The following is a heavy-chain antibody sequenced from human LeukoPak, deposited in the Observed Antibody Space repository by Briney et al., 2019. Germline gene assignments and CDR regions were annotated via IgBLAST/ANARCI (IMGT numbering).Heavy chain of an antibody. J-gene: IGHJ4*02. D-gene: IGHD3-10*01. CDR3: ARVPNALGSYYPDY. Sequence: PSETLSLTCTVSGVSISSYYWSWIRQPPGEGLEWIGYMYYSGNSKYNPSLKSRVTISADTSKNEFSLKLSSVTAADTAVYYCARVPNALGSYYPDYWGQGTLVTVSS. CDR1: GVSISSYY. V-gene: IGHV4-59*01. CDR2: MYYSGNS.